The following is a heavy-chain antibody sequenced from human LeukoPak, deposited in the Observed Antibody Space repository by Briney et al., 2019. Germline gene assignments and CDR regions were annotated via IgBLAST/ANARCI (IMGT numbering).Heavy chain of an antibody. D-gene: IGHD3-22*01. CDR3: ARLGAYDSSGYYVDY. J-gene: IGHJ4*02. Sequence: KTGGSLRLSCAASGFTFSDYYMSWIRQAPGKGLEGVSYISSSGSTIYYADSVKGRFTISRDNAKNSLYLQMNSLRAEDTAVYYCARLGAYDSSGYYVDYWGQGTLVTVSS. V-gene: IGHV3-11*01. CDR1: GFTFSDYY. CDR2: ISSSGSTI.